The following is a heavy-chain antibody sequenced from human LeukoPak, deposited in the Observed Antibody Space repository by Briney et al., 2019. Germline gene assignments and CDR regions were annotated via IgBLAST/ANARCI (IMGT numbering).Heavy chain of an antibody. Sequence: SQTLSLTCAISGDSVLSNSSWNWIRQSPSRGLEWLGRTYYRSKWYNDYAVSVKSRITINPDTSKNQFSLQLNSVTPEDTAVYYCARRSSYFDYWGQGTLVTVSS. CDR1: GDSVLSNSS. J-gene: IGHJ4*02. CDR2: TYYRSKWYN. V-gene: IGHV6-1*01. CDR3: ARRSSYFDY.